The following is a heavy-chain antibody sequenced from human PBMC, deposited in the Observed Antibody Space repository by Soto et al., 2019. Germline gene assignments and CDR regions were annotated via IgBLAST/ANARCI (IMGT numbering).Heavy chain of an antibody. V-gene: IGHV3-66*01. D-gene: IGHD5-18*01. CDR3: ARGHWIQGYAAGTYFDS. Sequence: EVQLVESGGGLVQPGGSLRLSCAASGLSVSTNYMSWVRQAPGKGLEWVSVIYSGSTTHYADSVKGRFTISRDSSKNTLYLQLNSRGAEDTAVYYCARGHWIQGYAAGTYFDSGGQGTQVTVSS. J-gene: IGHJ4*02. CDR1: GLSVSTNY. CDR2: IYSGSTT.